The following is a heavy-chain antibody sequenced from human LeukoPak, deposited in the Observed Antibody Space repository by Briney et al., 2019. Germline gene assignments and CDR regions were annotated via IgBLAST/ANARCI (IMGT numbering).Heavy chain of an antibody. J-gene: IGHJ6*02. CDR1: GGSISSGDYY. D-gene: IGHD3-3*01. CDR2: IYYSGST. V-gene: IGHV4-30-4*01. CDR3: ARRPLFGVVPWGMDV. Sequence: PSETLSLTCTVSGGSISSGDYYWSWIRQPPGKGLEWIGYIYYSGSTNYNPSLKSRVTISVDTSKNQFSLNLSSVTAADTAVYYCARRPLFGVVPWGMDVWGQGTTVTVSS.